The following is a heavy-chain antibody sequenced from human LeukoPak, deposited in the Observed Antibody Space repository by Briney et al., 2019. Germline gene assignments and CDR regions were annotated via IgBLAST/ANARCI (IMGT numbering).Heavy chain of an antibody. D-gene: IGHD3-22*01. Sequence: SETLSLTCAVYGGSFSGYYWSWIRQPPGKGLEWIGEINHSGSTNYNPSLKSRVTISVDTSKNQFSLKLSSVTAADTAVYYCAREVHDSSGYYYDYYFDYWGQGTLVTVSS. CDR2: INHSGST. CDR3: AREVHDSSGYYYDYYFDY. V-gene: IGHV4-34*01. J-gene: IGHJ4*02. CDR1: GGSFSGYY.